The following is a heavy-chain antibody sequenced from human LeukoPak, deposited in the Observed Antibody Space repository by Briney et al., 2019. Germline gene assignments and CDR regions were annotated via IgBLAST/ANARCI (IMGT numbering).Heavy chain of an antibody. CDR1: GFTFSSFG. V-gene: IGHV3-30*03. CDR2: ISYDGSNK. Sequence: PGRSLRLSCAASGFTFSSFGMHWVRQAPGEGLEWVSVISYDGSNKYYADSVKGRFTISRDNSKNTLYLQMNSLRAEDTGVYYCARDWQGRDVVTSWFDRWGQRTLVTVSS. CDR3: ARDWQGRDVVTSWFDR. J-gene: IGHJ5*02. D-gene: IGHD4-23*01.